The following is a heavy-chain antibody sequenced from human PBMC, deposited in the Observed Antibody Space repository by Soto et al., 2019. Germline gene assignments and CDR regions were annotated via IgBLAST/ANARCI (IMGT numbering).Heavy chain of an antibody. CDR2: ISGSGGST. J-gene: IGHJ6*03. CDR3: AKAQEYCSITSCPGVGGYYYYMDV. Sequence: PGGSLRLSCAASGFTFSSYAMSWVRQAPGKGLEWVSAISGSGGSTYYADSVKGRFTISRDNSKNTLYLQMNSLRAEDTAVYYCAKAQEYCSITSCPGVGGYYYYMDVWGKGTTVTVSS. CDR1: GFTFSSYA. D-gene: IGHD2-2*01. V-gene: IGHV3-23*01.